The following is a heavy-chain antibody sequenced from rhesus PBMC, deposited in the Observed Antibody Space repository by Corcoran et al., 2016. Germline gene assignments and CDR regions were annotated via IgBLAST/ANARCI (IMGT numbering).Heavy chain of an antibody. J-gene: IGHJ4*01. CDR2: IGCSSWST. CDR1: GGSISGYW. D-gene: IGHD4-23*01. V-gene: IGHV4-165*01. Sequence: QVQLQESGPGLVKPSETLSLTCAVSGGSISGYWWGWIRQPPGKGLEWFGYIGCSSWSTYYNPSLQIRVTISTDTSKNQFSLKLSSVTAADTAVYYCAIQDTVMPIDYWGQGVLVTVSS. CDR3: AIQDTVMPIDY.